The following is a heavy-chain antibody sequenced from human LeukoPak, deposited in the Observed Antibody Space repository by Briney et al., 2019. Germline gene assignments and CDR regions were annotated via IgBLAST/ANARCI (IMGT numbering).Heavy chain of an antibody. CDR3: AREIIPKFDP. CDR1: GFTFSSCA. Sequence: GGSLRLSCAASGFTFSSCAMNWVRQAPGKGLEWVSAISGGGESTYYADSVKGRFTISRDNAKNTLYLQMNSLRAEDTAVYYCAREIIPKFDPWGQGTLVTVSS. D-gene: IGHD2-21*01. J-gene: IGHJ5*02. V-gene: IGHV3-23*01. CDR2: ISGGGEST.